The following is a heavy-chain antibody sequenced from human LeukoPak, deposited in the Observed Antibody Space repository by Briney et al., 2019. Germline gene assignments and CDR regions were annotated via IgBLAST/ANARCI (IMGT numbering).Heavy chain of an antibody. CDR3: ARQVYSSSWSYYFEY. CDR2: IHSSGTT. D-gene: IGHD6-13*01. Sequence: PSETLSLTCTVSHYSINSGYYWGWIRQPPGKRLEWIASIHSSGTTYYNPTLKSRLTISVDTSKNQISLNLTSVTPADTAVYYCARQVYSSSWSYYFEYWGQGILVTVSS. J-gene: IGHJ4*02. V-gene: IGHV4-38-2*02. CDR1: HYSINSGYY.